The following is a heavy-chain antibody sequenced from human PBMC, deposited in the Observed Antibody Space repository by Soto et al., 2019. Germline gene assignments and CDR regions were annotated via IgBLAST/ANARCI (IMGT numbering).Heavy chain of an antibody. J-gene: IGHJ4*02. CDR1: GFTFSSYA. CDR2: ISGSGGST. V-gene: IGHV3-23*01. Sequence: GSLRLSCAASGFTFSSYAMSWVRQAPGKGLEWVSAISGSGGSTYYADSVKGRFTISRDNSKNTLYLQMNSLRAEDTAVYYCAKDSRGYSYGYSDYWGQGTLVTVSS. CDR3: AKDSRGYSYGYSDY. D-gene: IGHD5-18*01.